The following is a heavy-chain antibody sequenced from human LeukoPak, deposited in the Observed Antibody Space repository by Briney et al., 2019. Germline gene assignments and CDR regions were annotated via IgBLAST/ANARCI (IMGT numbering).Heavy chain of an antibody. V-gene: IGHV4-59*08. Sequence: PSETLSLTRAASGGSISSYYWSWIPQPPGKGLVGVGYIYYSGSTNYNPSLKSRVTISVDTSKNQFSLKLSSVTAADTAVYYCARLGYYYDSSGPEPWFDPWGQGTLVTVSS. CDR2: IYYSGST. CDR3: ARLGYYYDSSGPEPWFDP. CDR1: GGSISSYY. D-gene: IGHD3-22*01. J-gene: IGHJ5*02.